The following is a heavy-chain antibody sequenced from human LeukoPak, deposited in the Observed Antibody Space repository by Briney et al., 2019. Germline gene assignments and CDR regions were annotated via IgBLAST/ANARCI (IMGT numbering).Heavy chain of an antibody. Sequence: GGSLRLSCAASGFTFSSYAMSWVRQAPGKGLEWVSAISGSGGSTYYADSVKGRFTISRDNSKNTLYLQMNTLRAEDTAVYYCARGLGSTGRYYFDYWGQGTLVTVSS. J-gene: IGHJ4*02. CDR1: GFTFSSYA. V-gene: IGHV3-23*01. CDR3: ARGLGSTGRYYFDY. CDR2: ISGSGGST. D-gene: IGHD1-14*01.